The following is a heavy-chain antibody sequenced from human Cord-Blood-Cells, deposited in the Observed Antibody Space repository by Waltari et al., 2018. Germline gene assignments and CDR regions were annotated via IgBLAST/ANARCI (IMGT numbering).Heavy chain of an antibody. Sequence: EVQLVQSGAEVKKPGESLKISCKGSGYSFTSYWIGWVRQLPGKGREWMGIIYPGDSDTRYSPSCQGQVTISADKSISTAYLQWSSLKASDTAMYYCARRASSYYYDSSGFSYWYVDLWGRGTLVTVSS. V-gene: IGHV5-51*01. CDR2: IYPGDSDT. CDR3: ARRASSYYYDSSGFSYWYVDL. J-gene: IGHJ2*01. D-gene: IGHD3-22*01. CDR1: GYSFTSYW.